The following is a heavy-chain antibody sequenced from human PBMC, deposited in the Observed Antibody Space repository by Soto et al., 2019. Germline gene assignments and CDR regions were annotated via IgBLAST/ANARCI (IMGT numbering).Heavy chain of an antibody. D-gene: IGHD1-1*01. CDR3: ARDHDGSLDY. V-gene: IGHV3-21*01. CDR2: ISSSSGYI. J-gene: IGHJ4*02. Sequence: SLRLSCAASGFTFSTYSMNWVRQAPGKGLEWVSSISSSSGYIYYADSVKGRFTISRDNAKNSLYLQMNSLRAEDTAVYYCARDHDGSLDYWGQGXLVTVSS. CDR1: GFTFSTYS.